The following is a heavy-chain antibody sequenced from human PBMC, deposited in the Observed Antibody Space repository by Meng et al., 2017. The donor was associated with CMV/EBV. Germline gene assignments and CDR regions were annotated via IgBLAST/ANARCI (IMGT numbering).Heavy chain of an antibody. J-gene: IGHJ4*02. CDR2: IYWDDDK. D-gene: IGHD3-22*01. CDR1: VFSLITIGVG. Sequence: QITLKEFSSTLVKHTQTLTLTCTFSVFSLITIGVGVGWIRQPPGKALERLALIYWDDDKRYSPSLKSRLTITKDTSKNQVVLTMTNMDPVDTATYYCARLYDSSGYYLGYFDYWGQGTLVTVSS. V-gene: IGHV2-5*02. CDR3: ARLYDSSGYYLGYFDY.